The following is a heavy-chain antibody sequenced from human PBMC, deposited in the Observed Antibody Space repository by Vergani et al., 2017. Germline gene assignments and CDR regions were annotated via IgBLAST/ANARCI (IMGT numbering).Heavy chain of an antibody. Sequence: EVQLLESGGGLVQPGGSLRLSCADSGFTFSSYAMSWVRQAPGKGLEWFSAISWNSGSIGYADSVKGRFTISRDNANNSLYLQMNSLRAEDTALYYCAKDHYDFWSGYPNLSPFDLWGRGTLVTVSS. J-gene: IGHJ2*01. CDR3: AKDHYDFWSGYPNLSPFDL. D-gene: IGHD3-3*01. CDR2: ISWNSGSI. V-gene: IGHV3-9*01. CDR1: GFTFSSYA.